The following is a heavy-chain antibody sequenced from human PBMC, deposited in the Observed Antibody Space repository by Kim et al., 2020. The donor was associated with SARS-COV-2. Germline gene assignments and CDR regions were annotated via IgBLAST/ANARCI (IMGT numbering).Heavy chain of an antibody. Sequence: SGPTLVKPTQTLTLTCTFSGFSLSTSGVGVGWIRQPPGKALEWLALIYWDDDKRYSPSLKSRLTITKDTSKNQVVLTMTNMDPVDTATYYCAHRYSHPGYSSSESWFDPWGQGTLVTVSS. CDR2: IYWDDDK. D-gene: IGHD6-13*01. V-gene: IGHV2-5*02. CDR3: AHRYSHPGYSSSESWFDP. J-gene: IGHJ5*02. CDR1: GFSLSTSGVG.